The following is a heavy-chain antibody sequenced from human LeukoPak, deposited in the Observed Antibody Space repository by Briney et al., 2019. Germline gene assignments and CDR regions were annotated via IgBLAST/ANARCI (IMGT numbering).Heavy chain of an antibody. CDR1: GFTFSSYA. CDR2: ISGSGGST. CDR3: AKTVRGVIAPSDY. V-gene: IGHV3-23*01. D-gene: IGHD3-10*01. J-gene: IGHJ4*02. Sequence: GGSLRLSCAASGFTFSSYAMSWVRQAPGKGLEWVSAISGSGGSTYYADSVKGRFAISRDNSKNTLYLQMNSLRAEDTAVYYCAKTVRGVIAPSDYWGQGTLVTVSS.